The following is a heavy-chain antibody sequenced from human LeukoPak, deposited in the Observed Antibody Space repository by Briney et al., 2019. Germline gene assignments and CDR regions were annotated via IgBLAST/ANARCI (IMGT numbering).Heavy chain of an antibody. CDR1: GFTFSSYA. J-gene: IGHJ4*02. Sequence: PGGSLRLSCAASGFTFSSYAMSWVCQAPGKGLDWVSAISGSGGSTHYADSVKGRFTISRDNSKNTLYLQMNSLRAEDTAVYYCATRSGYSSSWYPQWGQGTLVTVSS. D-gene: IGHD6-13*01. CDR3: ATRSGYSSSWYPQ. CDR2: ISGSGGST. V-gene: IGHV3-23*01.